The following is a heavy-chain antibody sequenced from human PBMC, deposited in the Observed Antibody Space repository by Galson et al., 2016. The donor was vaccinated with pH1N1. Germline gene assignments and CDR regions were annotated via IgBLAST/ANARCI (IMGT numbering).Heavy chain of an antibody. CDR2: IASKSGGGTT. J-gene: IGHJ5*02. CDR1: GFTFINAW. D-gene: IGHD2-8*01. Sequence: SLRLSCAASGFTFINAWMTWVRQAPGKGLEWVGRIASKSGGGTTEYAAPLKGRFTISRDDSKNTLYLQMNSLKTEDTAVYYCILLKQGFLDPWGQGTLVTVSS. V-gene: IGHV3-15*04. CDR3: ILLKQGFLDP.